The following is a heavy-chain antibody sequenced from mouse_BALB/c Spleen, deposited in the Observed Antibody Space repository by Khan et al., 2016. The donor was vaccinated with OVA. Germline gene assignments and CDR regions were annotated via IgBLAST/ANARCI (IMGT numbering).Heavy chain of an antibody. D-gene: IGHD1-1*01. J-gene: IGHJ3*01. CDR2: VSTGGSYT. CDR3: TSLAYYYDSEGFAY. CDR1: GFTFSTYG. V-gene: IGHV5-6*01. Sequence: EVQLVESGGDFVKPGGSLKLSCAASGFTFSTYGMSWVRQTPDRRLEWVATVSTGGSYTYYPDSVKGRFTISRDNAKNTLYLQMSSLKSEDTAMFYCTSLAYYYDSEGFAYWGQGTLVTVSA.